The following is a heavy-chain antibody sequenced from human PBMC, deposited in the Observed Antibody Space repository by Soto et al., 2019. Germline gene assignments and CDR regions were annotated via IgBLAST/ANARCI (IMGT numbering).Heavy chain of an antibody. CDR3: ARGQEVGAHFFDS. CDR2: IGTAGDT. V-gene: IGHV3-13*01. J-gene: IGHJ4*02. Sequence: HPGGSLRLPCEASGFTFSGLDMHWVRQPTGKGLEWVSTIGTAGDTYYAVSVKGRFTISRDNAKNSLSLQMNSLRAGDTAVYFCARGQEVGAHFFDSWGQGTQVTVSS. D-gene: IGHD2-15*01. CDR1: GFTFSGLD.